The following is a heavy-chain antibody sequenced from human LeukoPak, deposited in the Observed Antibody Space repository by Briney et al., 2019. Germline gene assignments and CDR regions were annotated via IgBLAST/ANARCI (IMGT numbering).Heavy chain of an antibody. V-gene: IGHV3-21*01. Sequence: GGSLRLSCAASGFTFSSYSMNWVRQAPGKGLEWVSSISSSSSYIYCADSVKGRFTISRDNAKNSLYLQMNSLRAEDTAVYYCARGYYDSSGYAGYWGQGTLVTVSS. D-gene: IGHD3-22*01. CDR3: ARGYYDSSGYAGY. CDR2: ISSSSSYI. J-gene: IGHJ4*02. CDR1: GFTFSSYS.